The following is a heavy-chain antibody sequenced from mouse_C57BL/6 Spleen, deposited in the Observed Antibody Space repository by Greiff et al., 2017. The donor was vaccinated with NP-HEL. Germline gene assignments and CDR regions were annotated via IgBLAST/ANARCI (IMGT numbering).Heavy chain of an antibody. D-gene: IGHD4-1*01. CDR3: ARGLGAY. CDR1: GYTFTSYG. J-gene: IGHJ3*01. CDR2: IYPRSGNT. V-gene: IGHV1-81*01. Sequence: QVQLQQSGAELARPGASVKLSCKASGYTFTSYGISWVKQRPGQGLEWIGEIYPRSGNTYYNEKFKGKATLTADKSSSTAYMELRSLTSEDSAVYFCARGLGAYWGQGTLVTVSA.